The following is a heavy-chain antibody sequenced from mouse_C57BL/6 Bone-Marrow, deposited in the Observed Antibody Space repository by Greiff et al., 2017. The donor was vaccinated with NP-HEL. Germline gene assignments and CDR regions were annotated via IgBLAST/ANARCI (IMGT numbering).Heavy chain of an antibody. CDR2: IYPRSGNT. J-gene: IGHJ4*01. D-gene: IGHD1-1*01. Sequence: QVQLKQSGAELARPGASVKLSCKASGYTFTSYGISWVKQRTGQGLEWIGEIYPRSGNTYYNEKFKGKATLTADKSSSTAYMELRSLTSEDSAVYFCARGSSYCYAMDYWGQGTSVTVSS. V-gene: IGHV1-81*01. CDR3: ARGSSYCYAMDY. CDR1: GYTFTSYG.